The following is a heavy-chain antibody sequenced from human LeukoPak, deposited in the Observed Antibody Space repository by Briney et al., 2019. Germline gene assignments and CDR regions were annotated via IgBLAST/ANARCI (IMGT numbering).Heavy chain of an antibody. D-gene: IGHD6-19*01. J-gene: IGHJ4*02. CDR2: ISGSGSK. Sequence: PGRSLRLSCAASGFTFSSYAMSWVRQAPEKGLEWVSSISGSGSKWFADSVKGRFTISRDNSENTLYLQMNRLRAEDTALYYCAKESSVAGAGLLDYWGQGTLVTVSS. CDR3: AKESSVAGAGLLDY. V-gene: IGHV3-23*01. CDR1: GFTFSSYA.